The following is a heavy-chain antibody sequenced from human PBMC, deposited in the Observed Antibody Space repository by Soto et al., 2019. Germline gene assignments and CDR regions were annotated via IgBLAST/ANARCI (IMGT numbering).Heavy chain of an antibody. CDR1: GDSISSVARY. V-gene: IGHV4-39*01. Sequence: SETLSLTCSVSGDSISSVARYWAWVRQPPGKGLEWIGSLYYTGSTYYNPSLKSRAAISIDTSKNQFSLNLMSTTAADTAVYYCARHSTKKSWYYGWFEPWGHGTLVTVSS. J-gene: IGHJ5*02. CDR3: ARHSTKKSWYYGWFEP. D-gene: IGHD6-13*01. CDR2: LYYTGST.